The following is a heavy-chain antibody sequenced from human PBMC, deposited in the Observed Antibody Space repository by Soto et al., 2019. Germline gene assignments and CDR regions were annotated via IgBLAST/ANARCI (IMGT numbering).Heavy chain of an antibody. D-gene: IGHD3-22*01. CDR3: ASARRRDTRAYFLDH. V-gene: IGHV4-61*01. Sequence: QVQLQESGPGLVKPSETLSLTCTVSGGSVSSGTYYWSWIRQPPGKGLECIGYIYYRGITNYNPSLSRRITVSVDPSRNQFSRKLTSLTAADTAVYYCASARRRDTRAYFLDHWVQGTLVTVS. J-gene: IGHJ4*02. CDR2: IYYRGIT. CDR1: GGSVSSGTYY.